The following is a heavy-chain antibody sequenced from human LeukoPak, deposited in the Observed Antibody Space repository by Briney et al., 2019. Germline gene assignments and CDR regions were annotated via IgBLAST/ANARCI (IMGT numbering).Heavy chain of an antibody. CDR2: FDGNGPNT. V-gene: IGHV3-23*01. Sequence: GGSLRLSCAASGFTFSSFAMTWVRQAPGKGLEWVSGFDGNGPNTYYADSVKGRWTISRDNSRNTLYLEMNSLRPEDTAIYYCAKPRTTGLGWAQFDYWGQGSPVTVSS. CDR1: GFTFSSFA. CDR3: AKPRTTGLGWAQFDY. J-gene: IGHJ4*02. D-gene: IGHD2-8*02.